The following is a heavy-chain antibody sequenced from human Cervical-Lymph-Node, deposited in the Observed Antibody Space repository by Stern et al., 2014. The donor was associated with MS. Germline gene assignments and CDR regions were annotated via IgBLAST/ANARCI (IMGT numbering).Heavy chain of an antibody. Sequence: DQLVESGGGVVQPGRSLRLSCAASEFSFSSFGMHWVRQAPGKGLEGVAVIWHDGSNENYSDSVKGRFTISRDNSKNTLYLQMNSLRAEDTAVYYCARSMKPYAMDVWGQGTTVTASS. V-gene: IGHV3-33*01. CDR1: EFSFSSFG. CDR3: ARSMKPYAMDV. CDR2: IWHDGSNE. J-gene: IGHJ6*02. D-gene: IGHD1-14*01.